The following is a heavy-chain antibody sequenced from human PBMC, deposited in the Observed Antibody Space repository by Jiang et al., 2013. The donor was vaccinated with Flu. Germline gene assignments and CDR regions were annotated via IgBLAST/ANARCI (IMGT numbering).Heavy chain of an antibody. Sequence: AASGFTFSSYGMHWVRQAPGKGLEWVAVIWNDGSDTDYADSVKGRFTISRDNSKNTLYLQMNSLRAEDTAVYYCARGRNQVLTTVTLTFQHWGQGTLVTVSS. CDR2: IWNDGSDT. V-gene: IGHV3-33*01. J-gene: IGHJ1*01. D-gene: IGHD4-17*01. CDR3: ARGRNQVLTTVTLTFQH. CDR1: GFTFSSYG.